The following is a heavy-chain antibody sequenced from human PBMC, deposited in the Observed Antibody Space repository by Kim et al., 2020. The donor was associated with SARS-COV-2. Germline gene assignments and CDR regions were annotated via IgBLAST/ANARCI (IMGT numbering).Heavy chain of an antibody. CDR2: GST. D-gene: IGHD3-10*01. V-gene: IGHV4-31*02. J-gene: IGHJ4*02. CDR3: AREGITIDY. Sequence: GSTYHNPSLKSRVTISGDTSKNQFSRKLSSVTAADTAVYYCAREGITIDYWGQGTLVTVSS.